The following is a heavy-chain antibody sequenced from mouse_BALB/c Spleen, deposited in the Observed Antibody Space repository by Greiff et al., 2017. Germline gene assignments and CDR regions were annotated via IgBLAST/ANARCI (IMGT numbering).Heavy chain of an antibody. D-gene: IGHD1-1*01. J-gene: IGHJ2*01. CDR2: ISSGGSYT. V-gene: IGHV5-9-3*01. CDR3: ARRGTTVVLDY. CDR1: GFTFSSYA. Sequence: EVKLVESGGGLVKPGGSLKLSCAASGFTFSSYAMSWVRQTPEKRLEWVATISSGGSYTYYPDSVKGRFTISRDNAKNTLYLQMSSLRSEDTAMYYCARRGTTVVLDYWGQGTTLTVSS.